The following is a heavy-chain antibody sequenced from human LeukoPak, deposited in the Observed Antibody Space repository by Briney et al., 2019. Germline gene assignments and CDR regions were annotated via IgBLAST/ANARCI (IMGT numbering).Heavy chain of an antibody. V-gene: IGHV3-48*03. CDR2: ISSSGSTI. J-gene: IGHJ6*04. CDR3: AELGITMIGGV. CDR1: GFTFSSYE. Sequence: GGSLRLSCAASGFTFSSYEMNWVRQAPGKGLEWISSISSSGSTIYYTDSVKGRFTISRDNAKNSLYLQMNSLRAEDTAVYYCAELGITMIGGVWGKGTTVTISS. D-gene: IGHD3-10*02.